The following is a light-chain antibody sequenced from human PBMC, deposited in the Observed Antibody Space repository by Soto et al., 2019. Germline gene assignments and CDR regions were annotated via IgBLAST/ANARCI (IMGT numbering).Light chain of an antibody. CDR3: SSYTSSSLYV. CDR2: EVS. Sequence: QSALTQPASVSGSPGQSITISCTGTSSDVGGYNYVSWYQQHPGKAPKLMIYEVSNRPSGVSNRFSGSKSGNTASLTISGLQAEDEADYYCSSYTSSSLYVFGTGTHLTVL. V-gene: IGLV2-14*01. J-gene: IGLJ1*01. CDR1: SSDVGGYNY.